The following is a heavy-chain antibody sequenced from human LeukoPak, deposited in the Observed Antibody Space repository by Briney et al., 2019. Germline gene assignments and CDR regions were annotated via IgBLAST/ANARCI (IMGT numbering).Heavy chain of an antibody. Sequence: PSETLSLTCAVYGGSFSGYYWSWIRQPPGKGLEWIGEINHSGSTNYNPSLKSRVTISVDTSKNQFSLKLSSVTAADTAVYYCARGPDCSSTSCPNWFDPWGQGTLVTVSS. J-gene: IGHJ5*02. CDR1: GGSFSGYY. V-gene: IGHV4-34*01. CDR2: INHSGST. CDR3: ARGPDCSSTSCPNWFDP. D-gene: IGHD2-2*01.